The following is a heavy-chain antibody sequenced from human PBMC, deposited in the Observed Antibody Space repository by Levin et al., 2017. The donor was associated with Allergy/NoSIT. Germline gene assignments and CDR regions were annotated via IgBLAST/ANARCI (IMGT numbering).Heavy chain of an antibody. CDR2: INPNSGGT. CDR1: GYPFTGYY. J-gene: IGHJ5*02. V-gene: IGHV1-2*02. Sequence: KISCKASGYPFTGYYMHWVRQAPGQGLEWMGWINPNSGGTNYAQKFQGRVTMTRDTSISTAYMELSRLRSDDTAVYYCARDPELNTAMVTQNWFDPWGQGTLVTVSS. D-gene: IGHD5-18*01. CDR3: ARDPELNTAMVTQNWFDP.